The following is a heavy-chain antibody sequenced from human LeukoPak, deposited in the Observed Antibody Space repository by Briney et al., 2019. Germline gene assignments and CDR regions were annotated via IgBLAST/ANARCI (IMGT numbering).Heavy chain of an antibody. D-gene: IGHD5-12*01. CDR3: AKSLTDIVATIRSGADY. CDR1: GFTFNSYA. J-gene: IGHJ4*02. Sequence: GGSLRLSCAASGFTFNSYAMSWVRQAPGKGLEWVSAISGSGGSTFYADSVKGRFTISRDNSKNTLYLQMNSLRVEDTAVYYCAKSLTDIVATIRSGADYWGQGTLVFVSS. V-gene: IGHV3-23*01. CDR2: ISGSGGST.